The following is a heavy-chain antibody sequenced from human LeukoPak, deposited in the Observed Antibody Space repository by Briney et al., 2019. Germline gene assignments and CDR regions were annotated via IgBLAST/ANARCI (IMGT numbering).Heavy chain of an antibody. V-gene: IGHV1-46*01. CDR1: GYTFTSYY. Sequence: ASVKVPCKASGYTFTSYYIHWVRQAPGQGLEWMGIIYPGGGSTSYAQKFQGRVTMTRDMSTSTVYMELSRLRSDDTAVYYCARALTVTTHAFDIWGQGTMVTVSS. D-gene: IGHD4-11*01. CDR3: ARALTVTTHAFDI. J-gene: IGHJ3*02. CDR2: IYPGGGST.